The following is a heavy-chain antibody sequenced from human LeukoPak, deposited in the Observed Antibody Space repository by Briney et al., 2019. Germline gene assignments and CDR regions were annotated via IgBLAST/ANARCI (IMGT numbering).Heavy chain of an antibody. CDR2: IYYSGGT. J-gene: IGHJ4*02. D-gene: IGHD5-12*01. CDR1: GGSISSYY. V-gene: IGHV4-59*01. CDR3: ARASSGYELPFDY. Sequence: SETLSLACTVSGGSISSYYWSWIRQPPGKGLEWIGYIYYSGGTNYNPSLKSRVTISVDTSKNQFSLKLSSVTAADTAVYYCARASSGYELPFDYWGQGTLVTVSS.